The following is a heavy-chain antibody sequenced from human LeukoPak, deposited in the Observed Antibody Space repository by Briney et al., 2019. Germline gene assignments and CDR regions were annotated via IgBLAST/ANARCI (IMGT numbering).Heavy chain of an antibody. D-gene: IGHD5-12*01. J-gene: IGHJ4*02. V-gene: IGHV3-23*01. CDR2: ISGSGGST. CDR1: GFTFSSYT. Sequence: GGSLRLSCAASGFTFSSYTMSWVRQAPGKGLEWVSAISGSGGSTYYADSVKGRFTISRDNSKNTLYLQMNSLRAEDTAVYYCAKDGYSDYDPTYFDYWGQGTLVTVSS. CDR3: AKDGYSDYDPTYFDY.